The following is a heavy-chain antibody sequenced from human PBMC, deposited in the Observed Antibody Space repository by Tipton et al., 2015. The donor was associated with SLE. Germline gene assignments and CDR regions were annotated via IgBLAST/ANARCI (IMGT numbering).Heavy chain of an antibody. D-gene: IGHD1-14*01. V-gene: IGHV4-34*01. CDR2: INHSGST. J-gene: IGHJ3*02. CDR1: GGSFSGYY. Sequence: TLSLTCAVYGGSFSGYYWSWIRQPPGKGLEWIGEINHSGSTNYNPSLKSRVTISVDTSKNQFSLKLSSVTAADTAVYYCVRDRGDADAFDIWGQGTMVTVSS. CDR3: VRDRGDADAFDI.